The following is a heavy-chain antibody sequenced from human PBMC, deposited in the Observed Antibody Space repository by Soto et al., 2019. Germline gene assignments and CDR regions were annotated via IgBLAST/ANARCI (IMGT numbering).Heavy chain of an antibody. J-gene: IGHJ3*02. CDR3: ARVGPALRAFDI. Sequence: PGWSLRLSCAASGFTFSSYAMHWVRQAPGKGLEWVAVISYDGSNKYYADSVKGRFTISRDNSKNTLYLQMNSLRAEDTAVYYCARVGPALRAFDIWGQGTMVTVSS. V-gene: IGHV3-30-3*01. CDR1: GFTFSSYA. CDR2: ISYDGSNK.